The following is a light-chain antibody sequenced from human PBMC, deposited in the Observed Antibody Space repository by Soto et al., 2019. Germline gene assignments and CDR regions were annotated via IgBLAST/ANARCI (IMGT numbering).Light chain of an antibody. J-gene: IGKJ1*01. V-gene: IGKV3-11*01. CDR1: QTVNSR. Sequence: IVLTRSPATLSSSPGGRATLSCRASQTVNSRLAWYQHKSGQAPRLLIYHTSNRATGIPARFSGSGSGTDFTLTISSLEPEDFAVYYCHQRQSWPRTFGQGTKVDI. CDR2: HTS. CDR3: HQRQSWPRT.